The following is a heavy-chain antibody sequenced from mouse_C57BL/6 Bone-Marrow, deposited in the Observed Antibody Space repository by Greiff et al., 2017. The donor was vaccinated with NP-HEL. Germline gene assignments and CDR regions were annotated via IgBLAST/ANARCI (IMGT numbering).Heavy chain of an antibody. Sequence: VQGVESGPGLVQPSQSLSITCTVSGFSLTSYGVHWVRQSPGKGLEWLGVIWSGGSTDYNAAFISRLSISKDNSKSQVFFKMNSLQADDTAIYYCARNGGYYYGSSYPYYFDYWGQGTTLTVSS. CDR2: IWSGGST. D-gene: IGHD1-1*01. CDR3: ARNGGYYYGSSYPYYFDY. V-gene: IGHV2-2*01. J-gene: IGHJ2*01. CDR1: GFSLTSYG.